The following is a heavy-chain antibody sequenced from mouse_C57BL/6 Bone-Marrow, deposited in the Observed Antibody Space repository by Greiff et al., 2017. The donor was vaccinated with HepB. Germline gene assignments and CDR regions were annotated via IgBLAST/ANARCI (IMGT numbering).Heavy chain of an antibody. CDR3: ARSTVVEEDYAMDY. Sequence: VQLKQPGAELVKPGASVKMSCKASGYTFTSYWITWVKQRPGQGLEWIGDIYPGSGSTNYNEKFKSKATLTVDTSSSTAYMQLSSLTSEDSAVYYCARSTVVEEDYAMDYWGQGTSVTVSS. D-gene: IGHD1-1*01. CDR2: IYPGSGST. V-gene: IGHV1-55*01. CDR1: GYTFTSYW. J-gene: IGHJ4*01.